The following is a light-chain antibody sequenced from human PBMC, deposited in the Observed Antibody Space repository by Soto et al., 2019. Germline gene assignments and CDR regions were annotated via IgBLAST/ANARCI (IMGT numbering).Light chain of an antibody. V-gene: IGKV3-20*01. J-gene: IGKJ1*01. CDR2: GAS. Sequence: EIVLTQSPGTLSLSPGERDTLSCRASQSVSSSYLAWYQQKPGQAPRLLIYGASSRATGIPDRFSGSGSGTDFTLTISRLEPEDFAVYYCQQYGSSSWTFGKGTKV. CDR1: QSVSSSY. CDR3: QQYGSSSWT.